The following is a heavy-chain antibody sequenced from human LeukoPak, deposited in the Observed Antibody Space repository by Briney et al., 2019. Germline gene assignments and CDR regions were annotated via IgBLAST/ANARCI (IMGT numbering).Heavy chain of an antibody. Sequence: PGGSLRLSCSASGFTFSAYAMYWVRQAPGKGLEYVSGISNNGGSSFYADSVKGRFTISRDNSKNTPYLQMSSLRAEDTAVYYCVKITSVTGGDCWGQGTRLTVSS. CDR1: GFTFSAYA. CDR3: VKITSVTGGDC. CDR2: ISNNGGSS. V-gene: IGHV3-64D*09. D-gene: IGHD1-14*01. J-gene: IGHJ4*02.